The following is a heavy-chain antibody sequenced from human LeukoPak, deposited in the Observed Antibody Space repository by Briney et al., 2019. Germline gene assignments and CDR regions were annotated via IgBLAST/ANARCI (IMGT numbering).Heavy chain of an antibody. Sequence: GGSLRLSCAASGFTFSSYTMSWVRQAPGKGLEWVSTITTSDGNTYYADSVKGWFTVSRDNSKNTLFLQMNSLRAEDTAVYYCAKDGGLWVSAHWGDSWGRGTLVTVSS. CDR1: GFTFSSYT. J-gene: IGHJ4*02. D-gene: IGHD7-27*01. CDR2: ITTSDGNT. V-gene: IGHV3-23*01. CDR3: AKDGGLWVSAHWGDS.